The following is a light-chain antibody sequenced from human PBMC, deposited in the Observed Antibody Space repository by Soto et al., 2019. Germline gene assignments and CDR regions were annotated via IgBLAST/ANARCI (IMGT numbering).Light chain of an antibody. CDR2: DVS. Sequence: QSALAQPASVSGSRGQSITISCTGTSSDVGRYNYVSWYQQHPGKAPKVVIFDVSNRPSGVSSRFSGSKSGNTASLTISGLQAEDEADYYCSSYTTSNTRVVFGGGTKLTVL. CDR3: SSYTTSNTRVV. CDR1: SSDVGRYNY. J-gene: IGLJ2*01. V-gene: IGLV2-14*01.